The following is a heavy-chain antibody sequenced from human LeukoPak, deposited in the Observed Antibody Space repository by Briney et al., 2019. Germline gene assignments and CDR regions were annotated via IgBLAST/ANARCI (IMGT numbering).Heavy chain of an antibody. CDR3: ARKMYYGSGSYRSFDY. CDR1: GGSISSSSYY. D-gene: IGHD3-10*01. J-gene: IGHJ4*02. CDR2: IYYSGST. Sequence: PSETLSLTCTVSGGSISSSSYYWGWIRQPPGKGLEWIGSIYYSGSTYYNPSLKSRVTISVDTSKNQFSLKLSSVTAADTAVYNCARKMYYGSGSYRSFDYWGQGTLVTVSS. V-gene: IGHV4-39*01.